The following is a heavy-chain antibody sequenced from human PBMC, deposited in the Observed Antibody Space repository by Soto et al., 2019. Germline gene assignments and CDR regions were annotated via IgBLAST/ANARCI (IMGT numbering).Heavy chain of an antibody. Sequence: CTVSGGSISSGGYYWSWIRQHPGKGLEWIGYIYYSGSTYYNPSLKSRVTISVDTSKNQFSLKLSSVTAADTAVYYCARVRSIGSGYYSYFDYWGQGTLVTVSS. CDR2: IYYSGST. CDR1: GGSISSGGYY. CDR3: ARVRSIGSGYYSYFDY. J-gene: IGHJ4*02. D-gene: IGHD3-22*01. V-gene: IGHV4-31*03.